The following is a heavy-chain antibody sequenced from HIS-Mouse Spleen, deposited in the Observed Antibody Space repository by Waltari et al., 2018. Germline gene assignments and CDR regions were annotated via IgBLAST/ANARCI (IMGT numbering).Heavy chain of an antibody. CDR1: GGSISSYY. CDR3: ARDFHDFWSGYYGGDKKHDAFDI. J-gene: IGHJ3*02. V-gene: IGHV4-4*07. Sequence: QVQLQESGPGLVKPSETLSLTCTVSGGSISSYYWSWIRQPAGKGLEWIGRIDTHGRTTYPPPVKSRVTMSVDTSKNQFSLKLSSVTAADTAVYYCARDFHDFWSGYYGGDKKHDAFDIWGQGTMVTVSS. CDR2: IDTHGRT. D-gene: IGHD3-3*01.